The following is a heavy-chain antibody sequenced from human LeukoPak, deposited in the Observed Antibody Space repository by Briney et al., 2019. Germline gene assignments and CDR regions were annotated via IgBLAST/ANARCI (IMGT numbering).Heavy chain of an antibody. CDR2: INPNSGGT. CDR1: GYTFTGYY. J-gene: IGHJ6*03. V-gene: IGHV1-2*02. Sequence: ASVKVSCKASGYTFTGYYMHWVRQAPGQGPEWMGWINPNSGGTNYAQKFQGRVTMTRDTSISTAYMELSRLRSDDTAVYYCARYSYYYYYMDVWGKGTTVTVSS. CDR3: ARYSYYYYYMDV.